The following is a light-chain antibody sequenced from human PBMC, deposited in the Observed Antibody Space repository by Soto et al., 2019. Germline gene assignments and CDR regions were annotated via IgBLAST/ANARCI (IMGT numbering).Light chain of an antibody. Sequence: QSALTQPASVSGSPGQSITISCTGTSSDVGGYNYVSWYQQHPGKAPKLMIYDVSNRPSGVSNRFSGSKSGNTASLTISELQAADEADYYCSSYTSSSIVVLGGGTKLTVL. CDR2: DVS. CDR3: SSYTSSSIVV. CDR1: SSDVGGYNY. J-gene: IGLJ2*01. V-gene: IGLV2-14*01.